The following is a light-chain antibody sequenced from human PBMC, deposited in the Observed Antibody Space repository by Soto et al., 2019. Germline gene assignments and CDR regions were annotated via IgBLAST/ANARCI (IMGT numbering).Light chain of an antibody. CDR1: QSISSY. V-gene: IGKV1-39*01. CDR3: QQSYSTPYT. J-gene: IGKJ2*01. CDR2: AAS. Sequence: DIQMTQSPSSLSASVGDRVTITCRARQSISSYLNWYQQKPGKAPKLLIYAASSLQSGVPSRFSGSGSGTDFTLTISSQQPEDFATYYCQQSYSTPYTFGQGTKLEIK.